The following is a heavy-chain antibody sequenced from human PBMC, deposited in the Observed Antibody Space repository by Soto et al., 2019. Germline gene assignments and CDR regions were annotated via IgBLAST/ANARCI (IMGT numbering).Heavy chain of an antibody. D-gene: IGHD3-3*01. J-gene: IGHJ4*02. CDR3: ARGTGKRRFLEWLLPTYFDY. CDR2: INAGNGNT. CDR1: GYTFTSYA. Sequence: ASVKVSCKASGYTFTSYAMHWVRQAPGQRLEWMGWINAGNGNTKYSQKFQGRVTITRDTSASTAYMELSSLRSEDTAVYYCARGTGKRRFLEWLLPTYFDYWGQGTLVTVSS. V-gene: IGHV1-3*01.